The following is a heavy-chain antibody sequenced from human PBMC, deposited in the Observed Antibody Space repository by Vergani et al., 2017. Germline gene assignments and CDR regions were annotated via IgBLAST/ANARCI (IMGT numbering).Heavy chain of an antibody. CDR3: ARHRYGDHYGMDV. Sequence: QVQLQQWGAGLLKPSETLSLTCAVYGGSFSGYYWSWIRQPPGKGLEWIGYIYYSGSTYYNPSLKSRVTISVDTSKNQFSLKLSSVTAADTAVYYCARHRYGDHYGMDVWGQGP. J-gene: IGHJ6*02. D-gene: IGHD4-17*01. CDR2: IYYSGST. CDR1: GGSFSGYY. V-gene: IGHV4-34*01.